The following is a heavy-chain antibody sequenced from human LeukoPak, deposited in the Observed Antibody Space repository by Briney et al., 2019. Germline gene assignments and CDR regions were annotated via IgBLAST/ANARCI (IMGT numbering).Heavy chain of an antibody. J-gene: IGHJ4*02. V-gene: IGHV4-39*01. CDR2: IYYSGST. Sequence: SETLSLTCTVSGGSISSSSYYWGWIRQPPGKGLEWIGSIYYSGSTYYNPSLKSRVTISVDTSKNRFSLKLSSVTAADTAVYYCARQTPGYSSSWYGYYFDYWGQGTLVTVSS. CDR1: GGSISSSSYY. D-gene: IGHD6-13*01. CDR3: ARQTPGYSSSWYGYYFDY.